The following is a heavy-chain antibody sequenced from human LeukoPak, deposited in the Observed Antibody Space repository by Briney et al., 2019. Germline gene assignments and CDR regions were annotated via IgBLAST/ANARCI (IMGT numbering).Heavy chain of an antibody. CDR3: ARDLGDYRGDY. J-gene: IGHJ4*02. CDR1: GFTVSSNY. V-gene: IGHV3-53*01. D-gene: IGHD5-12*01. CDR2: IYSGGST. Sequence: GGSLRLSCAASGFTVSSNYMSWVRQAPGKGLEWVSVIYSGGSTYYADSVKGRFTISRDNSKNTLYLQMKSLRAEDTAVYYCARDLGDYRGDYWGQGTLVTVSS.